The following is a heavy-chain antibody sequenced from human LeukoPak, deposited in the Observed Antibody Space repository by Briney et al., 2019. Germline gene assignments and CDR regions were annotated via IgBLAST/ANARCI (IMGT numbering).Heavy chain of an antibody. D-gene: IGHD4-17*01. V-gene: IGHV3-7*01. CDR3: ARDQYGDSDY. Sequence: GGSLRLSCAASGITFSSYWMSWVRQAPGKGLEWVANIKQDGSEKYYVDSVKGRFTISRDNAKNSLYLQMNSLRAEDTAVYYCARDQYGDSDYWGQGTLVTVSS. J-gene: IGHJ4*02. CDR2: IKQDGSEK. CDR1: GITFSSYW.